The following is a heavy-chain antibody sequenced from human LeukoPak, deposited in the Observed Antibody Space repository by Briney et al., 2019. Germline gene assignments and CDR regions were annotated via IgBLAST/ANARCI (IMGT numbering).Heavy chain of an antibody. Sequence: WASVTVSCKASGYTFTGYYMHWVRQAPGQGLEWMGWINPNSGGKNYAQKFQGRVTTTSDTSISTAYMELSRLRSDDTAVYYCASISHYDSSGYYYPAYWGQGTLVTVSS. J-gene: IGHJ4*02. CDR1: GYTFTGYY. V-gene: IGHV1-2*02. CDR3: ASISHYDSSGYYYPAY. D-gene: IGHD3-22*01. CDR2: INPNSGGK.